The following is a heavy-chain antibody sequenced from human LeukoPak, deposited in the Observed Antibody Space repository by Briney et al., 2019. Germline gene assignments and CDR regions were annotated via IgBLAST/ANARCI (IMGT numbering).Heavy chain of an antibody. V-gene: IGHV3-21*01. D-gene: IGHD3-10*01. Sequence: GGSLRLSCAASGFTFSGYSMNWVRQAPGKGLEWVSSISSSSSYIYYPDSVKGRFTISRDNAKNSLYLQMSSLRAEDTAVYYCARGSRVSDYWGQGTLVTVSS. J-gene: IGHJ4*02. CDR2: ISSSSSYI. CDR1: GFTFSGYS. CDR3: ARGSRVSDY.